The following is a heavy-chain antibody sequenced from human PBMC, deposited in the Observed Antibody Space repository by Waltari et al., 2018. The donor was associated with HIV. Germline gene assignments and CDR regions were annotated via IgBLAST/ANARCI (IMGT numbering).Heavy chain of an antibody. Sequence: SCKAYGYTFINFDVNWVRQAAGQGPEWLGWMNPNSGNTASPYIFEERVTMTTDVSTATAYMEMSGLTPEDTAIYYCARNSSAKGNRYFYYGLDVWGQGTPVTV. CDR2: MNPNSGNT. CDR1: GYTFINFD. V-gene: IGHV1-8*02. J-gene: IGHJ6*02. D-gene: IGHD3-22*01. CDR3: ARNSSAKGNRYFYYGLDV.